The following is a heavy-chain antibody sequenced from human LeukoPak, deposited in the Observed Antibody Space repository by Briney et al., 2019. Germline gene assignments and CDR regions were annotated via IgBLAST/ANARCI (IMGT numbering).Heavy chain of an antibody. CDR1: GGSISSYY. CDR2: IYYSGST. V-gene: IGHV4-59*01. D-gene: IGHD3-9*01. Sequence: SETLSLTCTVSGGSISSYYWSWIRQPPGKGLEWIGYIYYSGSTNYNPSLKSRVTISVDTSKNQFSLKLSSVTAADTAGYYCGGGGARFDFFDMGGQGTMVTVS. J-gene: IGHJ3*02. CDR3: GGGGARFDFFDM.